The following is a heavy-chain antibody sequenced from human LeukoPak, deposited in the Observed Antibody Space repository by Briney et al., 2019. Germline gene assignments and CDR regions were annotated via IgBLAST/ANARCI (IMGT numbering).Heavy chain of an antibody. CDR2: IYYSGST. Sequence: SETLSLTCTVSGGSISSSYWNWIRQPPGKGLEWIGYIYYSGSTTYNPSLKSRVTLSVDTSKNQFSLKLSSVTAADTAVYHCARVGRRGYYFDYWGQGTLVTVSS. D-gene: IGHD3-10*01. V-gene: IGHV4-59*01. CDR1: GGSISSSY. CDR3: ARVGRRGYYFDY. J-gene: IGHJ4*02.